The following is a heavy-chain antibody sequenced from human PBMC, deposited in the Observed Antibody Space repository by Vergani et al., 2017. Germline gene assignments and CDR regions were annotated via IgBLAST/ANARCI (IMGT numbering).Heavy chain of an antibody. CDR1: GFTFSSYS. Sequence: EVQLVESGGGLVKLGGSLRLSCAASGFTFSSYSMNWVRQGPGKGLEWVSSISSSSSYIYYADSVKGRFTISRDNAKNSLYLQMNSLRAEDTAVYYCARVYFDCPDYWGQGTLVTVSS. V-gene: IGHV3-21*01. J-gene: IGHJ4*02. D-gene: IGHD3-9*01. CDR3: ARVYFDCPDY. CDR2: ISSSSSYI.